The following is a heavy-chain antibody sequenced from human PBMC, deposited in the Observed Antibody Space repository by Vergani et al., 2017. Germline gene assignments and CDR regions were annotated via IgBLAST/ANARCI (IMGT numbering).Heavy chain of an antibody. CDR1: GGTFGSHT. CDR2: VIPHLEIT. J-gene: IGHJ4*02. Sequence: QVQLEQSGAEVKKPGSSVTVSCRASGGTFGSHTISWVRQAPGQGLEWVGRVIPHLEITTLAQHLQGRVIITADKSTDTAYMELSSLRSEDTAVYYCARDRSFDSWYYYDSSGYWPLGYWGQGTLVTVSS. V-gene: IGHV1-69*08. CDR3: ARDRSFDSWYYYDSSGYWPLGY. D-gene: IGHD3-22*01.